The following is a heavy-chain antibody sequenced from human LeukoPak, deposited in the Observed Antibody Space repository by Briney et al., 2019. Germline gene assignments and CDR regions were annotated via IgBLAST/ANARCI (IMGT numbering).Heavy chain of an antibody. V-gene: IGHV3-30*18. CDR1: GFTINNRG. J-gene: IGHJ5*01. CDR2: ISHDGNVE. CDR3: AKDWGVSGWYNWFDS. Sequence: GGSLRLSCEVSGFTINNRGMHWVRQAPGKGLEWVAMISHDGNVEFYLDSVKGRFTISRDNSKNTLYLQMNSLTTDDTAIYYCAKDWGVSGWYNWFDSWGQGTQVTVSS. D-gene: IGHD6-19*01.